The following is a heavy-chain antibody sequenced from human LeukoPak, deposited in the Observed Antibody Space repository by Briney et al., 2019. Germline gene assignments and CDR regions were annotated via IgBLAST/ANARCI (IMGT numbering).Heavy chain of an antibody. CDR3: AKDLYVWGSYTYDY. J-gene: IGHJ4*02. D-gene: IGHD3-16*01. Sequence: GGSLRLSCAASGFTFSSYGMHWVRQAPGKGLEWVAVISYDGSNKYYADPVKGRFTISRDNSKNTLYLQMNSLRAEDTAVYYCAKDLYVWGSYTYDYWGQGTLVTVSS. CDR1: GFTFSSYG. CDR2: ISYDGSNK. V-gene: IGHV3-30*18.